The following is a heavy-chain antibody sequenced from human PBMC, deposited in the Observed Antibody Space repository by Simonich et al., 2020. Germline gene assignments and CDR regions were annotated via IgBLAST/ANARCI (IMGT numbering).Heavy chain of an antibody. CDR3: ARGGLADRRIVYYYYMDV. CDR2: NIPIHDIA. J-gene: IGHJ6*03. V-gene: IGHV1-69*09. CDR1: GGTFSSYA. D-gene: IGHD2-15*01. Sequence: QVQLVQSGAEVKKPGSSVKVSCKASGGTFSSYATSWVRQAPGQGLEWMGRNIPIHDIANNAQKVQGRVTITADKSTSTAYMELSSLRSEDTAVYYCARGGLADRRIVYYYYMDVWGKGTTVTVSS.